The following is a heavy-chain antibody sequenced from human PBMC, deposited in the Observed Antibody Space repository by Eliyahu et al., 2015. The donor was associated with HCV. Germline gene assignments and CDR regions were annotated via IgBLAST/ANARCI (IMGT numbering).Heavy chain of an antibody. CDR1: GGSISXXXYY. CDR2: IXYSGST. J-gene: IGHJ4*02. V-gene: IGHV4-31*03. D-gene: IGHD3-22*01. Sequence: QVQLQESGPGLVKPSQTLSLTRTVSGGSISXXXYYWSWIXQHPGKGLEWIGYIXYSGSTYYNPSLKSRVTISVDTSKNQFSLKLSSVTAADTAVYYCAREVVGGGYPTARLDYWGQGTLVTVSS. CDR3: AREVVGGGYPTARLDY.